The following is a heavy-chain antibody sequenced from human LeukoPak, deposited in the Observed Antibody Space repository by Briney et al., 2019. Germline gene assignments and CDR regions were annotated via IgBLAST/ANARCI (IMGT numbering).Heavy chain of an antibody. CDR3: ARGSRLSRAFDI. CDR2: ISSSGSTI. V-gene: IGHV3-48*03. CDR1: GFTFSSYE. Sequence: GGSLRLSCAASGFTFSSYEMNWVRQAPGKGLEWVSYISSSGSTIYYADSVKGRFTISRDNAKNSLYLQMNSLRAEDTAVYYCARGSRLSRAFDIWGQGTMVTVSS. J-gene: IGHJ3*02. D-gene: IGHD6-13*01.